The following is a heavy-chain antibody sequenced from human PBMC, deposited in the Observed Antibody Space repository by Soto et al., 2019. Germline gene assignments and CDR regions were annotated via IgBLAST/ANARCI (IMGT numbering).Heavy chain of an antibody. Sequence: PGGSLRLSCAASGFTFSSYEMNWVRQAPGKGLEWVSYISSSGSTIYYADSVKGRFTISRDNAKNSLYLQMNSLRAEDTAVYYCASGSGSYWFYWFDPWGQGTLVTVSS. CDR3: ASGSGSYWFYWFDP. CDR2: ISSSGSTI. D-gene: IGHD3-10*01. V-gene: IGHV3-48*03. CDR1: GFTFSSYE. J-gene: IGHJ5*02.